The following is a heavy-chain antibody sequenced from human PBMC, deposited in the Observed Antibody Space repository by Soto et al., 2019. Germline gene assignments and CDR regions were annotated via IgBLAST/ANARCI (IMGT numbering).Heavy chain of an antibody. CDR1: GFTFSSYA. CDR3: AKDPGIAVAGTSDY. V-gene: IGHV3-23*01. CDR2: ISGSGGST. Sequence: GGSLRLSCAASGFTFSSYAMSWVRQAPGKGLEWVSAISGSGGSTYYADSVKGRFTISRDNSKNTPYLQMNSLRAEDTAVYYCAKDPGIAVAGTSDYWGQGTLVTVSS. J-gene: IGHJ4*02. D-gene: IGHD6-19*01.